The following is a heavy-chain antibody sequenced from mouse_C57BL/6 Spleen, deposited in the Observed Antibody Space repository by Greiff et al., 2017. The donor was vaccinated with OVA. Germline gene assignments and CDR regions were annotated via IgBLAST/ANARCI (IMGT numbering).Heavy chain of an antibody. V-gene: IGHV1-55*01. CDR1: GYTFTSYW. Sequence: VQLQQPGAELVKPGASVKMSCKASGYTFTSYWITWVKQRPGQGLEWIGDIYPGSGSANYNEKFKSKATLTVDTSSSTPYLQLISLTSEDSAVYYCASWNYGYGLLDYWGQGTTLTVSS. J-gene: IGHJ2*01. CDR3: ASWNYGYGLLDY. CDR2: IYPGSGSA. D-gene: IGHD2-2*01.